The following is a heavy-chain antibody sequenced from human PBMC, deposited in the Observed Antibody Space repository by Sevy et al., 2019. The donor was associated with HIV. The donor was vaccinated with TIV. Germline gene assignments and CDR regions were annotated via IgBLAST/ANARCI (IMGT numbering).Heavy chain of an antibody. CDR3: AVGGGELLTYYYGMDV. Sequence: ASVKVSCKASGYTFTGYYMHWVRQAPGQGLEWMGWINPNSGGTNYAQKFQGRVTMTRDTSISTAYMERSRLRSDDTAVYYCAVGGGELLTYYYGMDVWGHGTTVTVSS. CDR1: GYTFTGYY. J-gene: IGHJ6*02. D-gene: IGHD3-10*01. CDR2: INPNSGGT. V-gene: IGHV1-2*02.